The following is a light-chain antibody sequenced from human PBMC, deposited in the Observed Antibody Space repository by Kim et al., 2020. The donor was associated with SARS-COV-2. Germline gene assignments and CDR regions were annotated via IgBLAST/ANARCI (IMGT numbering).Light chain of an antibody. Sequence: ASVGDRVTITCRASQSISSWLAWYQQKPGKAPKLLIYKASSLESGVPSRFSGSGSGTEFTLTISSLQPDDFATYYCQQYNSYWWTFGQGTKLDIK. J-gene: IGKJ1*01. V-gene: IGKV1-5*03. CDR3: QQYNSYWWT. CDR1: QSISSW. CDR2: KAS.